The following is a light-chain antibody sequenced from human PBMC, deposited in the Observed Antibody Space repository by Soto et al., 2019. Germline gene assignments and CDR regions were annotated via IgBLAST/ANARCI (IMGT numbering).Light chain of an antibody. V-gene: IGKV3-11*01. Sequence: DIVLTQSPATLSLSPGERATITCRASQSVGGYLDWYQQKPGQAPRLLIYDASNRASGIPARFSGSGSGTAFTLTISILEPEDLAVYYCHQRSNLLPLTFGGGTKVEIK. J-gene: IGKJ4*02. CDR2: DAS. CDR3: HQRSNLLPLT. CDR1: QSVGGY.